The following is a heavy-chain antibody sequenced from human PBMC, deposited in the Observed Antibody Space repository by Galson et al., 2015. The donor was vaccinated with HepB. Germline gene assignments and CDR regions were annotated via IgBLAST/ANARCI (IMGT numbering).Heavy chain of an antibody. CDR1: GYTFTGHY. CDR3: AREGGLIAAAGTSYYYYGMDV. J-gene: IGHJ6*02. V-gene: IGHV1-2*04. D-gene: IGHD6-13*01. Sequence: SVKVSCKASGYTFTGHYMHWVRQAPRQGLGWMGWTNPNSGGTNYAQKFQGWVTMTRDTSISTAYMELSRLRSDDTAVYYCAREGGLIAAAGTSYYYYGMDVWGQGTTVTVSS. CDR2: TNPNSGGT.